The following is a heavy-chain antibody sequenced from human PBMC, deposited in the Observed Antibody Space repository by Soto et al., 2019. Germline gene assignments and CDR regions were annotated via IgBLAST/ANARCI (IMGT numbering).Heavy chain of an antibody. CDR1: GFTFSSYG. Sequence: ALRLSCAASGFTFSSYGMHWVRQAPGKGLEWVAVIWYDGSNKYYADSVKGRFTISRDNSKNTLYLQMNSLRAEDTAVYYCARDLFPYYYDSSGSVYGMDVWGQGATVTVSS. D-gene: IGHD3-22*01. CDR2: IWYDGSNK. CDR3: ARDLFPYYYDSSGSVYGMDV. V-gene: IGHV3-33*01. J-gene: IGHJ6*02.